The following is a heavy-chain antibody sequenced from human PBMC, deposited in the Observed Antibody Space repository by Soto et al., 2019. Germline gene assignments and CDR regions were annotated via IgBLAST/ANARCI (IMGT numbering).Heavy chain of an antibody. Sequence: QVQLVESGGGVVQPGRSLRLSCAASGFTFSSYGMHWVRQAPGKGLEWVAVIWYDGSNKYYADSVKGRFTISRDNSKNTLYLQMNSLRAEDTAVYYCARGEHIVLVTASPNWYFDLWGRGTLVTVSS. CDR3: ARGEHIVLVTASPNWYFDL. CDR1: GFTFSSYG. J-gene: IGHJ2*01. CDR2: IWYDGSNK. D-gene: IGHD2-21*02. V-gene: IGHV3-33*01.